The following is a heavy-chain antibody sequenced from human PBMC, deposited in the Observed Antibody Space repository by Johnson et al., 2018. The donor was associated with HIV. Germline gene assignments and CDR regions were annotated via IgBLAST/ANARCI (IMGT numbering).Heavy chain of an antibody. CDR2: ISGSGGST. CDR1: GFTFSSYA. V-gene: IGHV3-23*04. J-gene: IGHJ3*02. CDR3: ARGDGYRRAFDI. D-gene: IGHD1-1*01. Sequence: VQLVESGGGLVQPGGSLRLSCAASGFTFSSYAMSWVRQAPGKGLEWVSAISGSGGSTYYADSVKGRFTISRDNSKNTLYLQMISLRAEDTAVYYCARGDGYRRAFDIWGQGTMVTVSS.